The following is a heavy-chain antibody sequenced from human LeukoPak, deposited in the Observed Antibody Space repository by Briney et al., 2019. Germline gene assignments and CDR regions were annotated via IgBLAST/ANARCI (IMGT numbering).Heavy chain of an antibody. J-gene: IGHJ2*01. CDR1: GYTFTVYY. D-gene: IGHD4-17*01. Sequence: ASVKVSCKASGYTFTVYYIHWVRQAPGQGLEWVGIFNPSGDTTSYAQKFQGGVTMTRDTSTSTVYMELGSLRSEDTALYYCARGRTVTNDFDLWGRGTLVTVSS. V-gene: IGHV1-46*01. CDR2: FNPSGDTT. CDR3: ARGRTVTNDFDL.